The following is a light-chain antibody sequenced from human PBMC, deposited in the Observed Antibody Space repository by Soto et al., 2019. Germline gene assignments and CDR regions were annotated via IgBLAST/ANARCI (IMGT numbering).Light chain of an antibody. CDR3: QSYYSSDVV. CDR1: SGDIANNY. J-gene: IGLJ2*01. CDR2: KDD. V-gene: IGLV6-57*04. Sequence: FMLTQPHSVSESPGKTVSISCTRSSGDIANNYVQWLQQRPGSAPTTVIYKDDQRPSGVPDRFSGSIDRSSNSASLTISGLKTEDEADYFCQSYYSSDVVFGGGTKLTVL.